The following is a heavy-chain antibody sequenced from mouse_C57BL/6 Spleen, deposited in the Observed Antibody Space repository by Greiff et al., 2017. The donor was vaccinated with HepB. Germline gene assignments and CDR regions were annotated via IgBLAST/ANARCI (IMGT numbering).Heavy chain of an antibody. CDR3: ARDYSKGGYFDY. D-gene: IGHD2-5*01. Sequence: QVQLQQSGAELVKPGASVKISCKASGYAFSSYWMNWVKQRPGKGLEWIGQIYPGDGDTNYNGKFKGKATLTADKSSSTAYMQLSSLTSEDSAVYFCARDYSKGGYFDYWGQGTTLTVSS. V-gene: IGHV1-80*01. J-gene: IGHJ2*01. CDR2: IYPGDGDT. CDR1: GYAFSSYW.